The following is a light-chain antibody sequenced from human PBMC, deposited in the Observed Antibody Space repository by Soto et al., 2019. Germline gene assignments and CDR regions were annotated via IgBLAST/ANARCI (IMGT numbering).Light chain of an antibody. CDR2: GAS. Sequence: EFVLTQSPGTLSLSPGERATLSCRASQSVSSNLAWYQQKPGQAPRLLIYGASTRATGIPARFSGSGSGTEFTLTISSLQSEDFAVYYCQQYNNWPPLFTFGPGTKVDI. V-gene: IGKV3-15*01. J-gene: IGKJ3*01. CDR3: QQYNNWPPLFT. CDR1: QSVSSN.